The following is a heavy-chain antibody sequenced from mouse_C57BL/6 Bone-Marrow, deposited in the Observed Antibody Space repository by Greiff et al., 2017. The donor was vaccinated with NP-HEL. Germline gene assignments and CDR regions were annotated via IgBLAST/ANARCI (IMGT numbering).Heavy chain of an antibody. D-gene: IGHD1-1*01. Sequence: EVKLVESGGGLVKPGGSLKLSCAASGFTFSSYAMSWVRQTPEKRLEWVATISDGGSYTYYPDNVKGRFTISRDNAKNNRYLQMSHLKSEDTAMYYCARDRPTVGFAYWGQGTLVTVSA. V-gene: IGHV5-4*01. CDR1: GFTFSSYA. CDR3: ARDRPTVGFAY. CDR2: ISDGGSYT. J-gene: IGHJ3*01.